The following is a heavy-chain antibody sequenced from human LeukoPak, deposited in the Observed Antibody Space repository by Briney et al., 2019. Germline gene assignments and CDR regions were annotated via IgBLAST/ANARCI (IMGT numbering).Heavy chain of an antibody. V-gene: IGHV3-23*01. J-gene: IGHJ6*03. Sequence: GGSLRLSCAVSGITLSNYGMSWVRQAPGKGLEWVAGISDSGGRTNYADSVKGRFTISRDNSKNTLYLQMNSLRAEDTAVYYCAKERKFGDDKFYYYYYMDVWGKGTTVTVSS. CDR1: GITLSNYG. CDR3: AKERKFGDDKFYYYYYMDV. CDR2: ISDSGGRT. D-gene: IGHD3-10*01.